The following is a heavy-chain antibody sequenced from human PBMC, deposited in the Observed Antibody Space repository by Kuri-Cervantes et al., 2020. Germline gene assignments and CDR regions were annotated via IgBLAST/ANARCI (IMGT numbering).Heavy chain of an antibody. CDR2: INPSDGST. V-gene: IGHV1-46*02. CDR1: AYTFNNYY. Sequence: ASVKVSCKASAYTFNNYYMHWVRQAPGQGPEWMGIINPSDGSTSYAQKFQGRVTMTRDTSTSTVYMELSSLKSEDTAIYYCARGGGSSWVDYWGQGTLVTVSS. J-gene: IGHJ4*02. D-gene: IGHD6-13*01. CDR3: ARGGGSSWVDY.